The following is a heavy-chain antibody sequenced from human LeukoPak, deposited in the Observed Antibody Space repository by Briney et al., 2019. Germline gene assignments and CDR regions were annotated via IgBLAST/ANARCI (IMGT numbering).Heavy chain of an antibody. J-gene: IGHJ6*02. Sequence: PSETLSLTCTVSGGSISSGDYYWSWIRQPPGKGLEWIGYTYYSGSTYYNPSLKSRVTISVDTSKNQFSLKLSSVTAADTAVYYCARDPSTVTTSWYYYYYGMDVWGQGTTVTVSS. CDR3: ARDPSTVTTSWYYYYYGMDV. CDR2: TYYSGST. V-gene: IGHV4-30-4*01. D-gene: IGHD4-11*01. CDR1: GGSISSGDYY.